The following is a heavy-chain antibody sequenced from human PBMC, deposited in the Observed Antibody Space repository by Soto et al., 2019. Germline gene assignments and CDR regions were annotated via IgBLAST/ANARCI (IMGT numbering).Heavy chain of an antibody. CDR2: ISAYNGNT. V-gene: IGHV1-18*01. Sequence: QVQLVQSGAEVKKPGASVMVSCKASGYTFTSYGISWVRQAPGQGLEWMGWISAYNGNTNYAQKLQGRVTRTTDTSTSTAYLELRSLRSDDTAVYYCARDRGFTAMAHDAFDIGGQGTMVTVSS. D-gene: IGHD5-18*01. J-gene: IGHJ3*02. CDR3: ARDRGFTAMAHDAFDI. CDR1: GYTFTSYG.